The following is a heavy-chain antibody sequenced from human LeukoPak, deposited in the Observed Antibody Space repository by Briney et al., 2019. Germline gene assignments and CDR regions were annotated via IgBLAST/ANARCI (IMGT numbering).Heavy chain of an antibody. D-gene: IGHD1-26*01. J-gene: IGHJ3*02. V-gene: IGHV4-30-2*01. CDR3: ATPVSGSTTAFDI. Sequence: PSETLSLTCTVSSGSISSGGYYWSWIRQPPGKGLEWIGYIYHSGSTYYNPSLKSRVTISVDTSKNQFSLKLSSVTAADTAVYYCATPVSGSTTAFDIWGQGTMVTVSS. CDR2: IYHSGST. CDR1: SGSISSGGYY.